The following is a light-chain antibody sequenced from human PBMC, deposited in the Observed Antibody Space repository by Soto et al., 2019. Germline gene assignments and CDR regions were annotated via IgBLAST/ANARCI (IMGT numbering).Light chain of an antibody. V-gene: IGKV3-11*01. CDR2: DAS. CDR1: QSVSSY. CDR3: QQRSNWPSIP. Sequence: DIVWTQSAATLCLSPGERATLSCRASQSVSSYLAWYQQKPGQAPRLLIYDASNRATGIPARFSGSGSGTDSTLTISSLEPEDFAVYYCQQRSNWPSIPIGQGTRLEIK. J-gene: IGKJ5*01.